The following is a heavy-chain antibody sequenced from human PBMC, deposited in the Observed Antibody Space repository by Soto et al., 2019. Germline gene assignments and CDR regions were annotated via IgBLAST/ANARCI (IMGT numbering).Heavy chain of an antibody. CDR1: GGTLRTYS. CDR2: IIPMFGTA. D-gene: IGHD5-18*01. V-gene: IGHV1-69*13. CDR3: ASGIQLWLRRINNGYSG. J-gene: IGHJ4*02. Sequence: SVKVSRKAPGGTLRTYSISWGRQAPGQRIEWMGGIIPMFGTANYAQRFQDRVTITADESTNTVYMELSSLRSEDTAVYFCASGIQLWLRRINNGYSGWGQGTLVTVSS.